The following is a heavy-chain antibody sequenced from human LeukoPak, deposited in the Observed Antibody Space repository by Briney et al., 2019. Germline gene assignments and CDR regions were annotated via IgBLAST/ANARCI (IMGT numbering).Heavy chain of an antibody. D-gene: IGHD3-3*01. CDR1: GFTFSSYA. CDR3: ARDIITIFGVVIIPYYYYGMDV. J-gene: IGHJ6*02. V-gene: IGHV3-30-3*01. CDR2: ISYDGSNK. Sequence: GGSLRLSCAASGFTFSSYAMHWVRQAPGKGLEWVAVISYDGSNKYYADSVKGRFTISRDNSKDTLYLQMNSLRAEDTAVYYCARDIITIFGVVIIPYYYYGMDVWGQGTTVTVSS.